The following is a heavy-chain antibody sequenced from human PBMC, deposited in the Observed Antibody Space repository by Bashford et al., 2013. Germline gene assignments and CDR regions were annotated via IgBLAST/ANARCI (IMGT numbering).Heavy chain of an antibody. V-gene: IGHV3-33*08. D-gene: IGHD2-2*03. CDR1: GFTFTDYG. J-gene: IGHJ4*02. Sequence: GGPVRLSCAASGFTFTDYGMHWVRQAPGRRLEWVAMIWYDGSNKYYAGSVQGRFLISRDNSKNTVYLHMNRVRAEDTAVYYCARGLGGWIFDYWGQGTLVTVSS. CDR2: IWYDGSNK. CDR3: ARGLGGWIFDY.